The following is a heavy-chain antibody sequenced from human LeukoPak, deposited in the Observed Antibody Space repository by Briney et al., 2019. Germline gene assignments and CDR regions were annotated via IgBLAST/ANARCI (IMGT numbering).Heavy chain of an antibody. Sequence: GGSLRLSCEASGFTFSDYAMNWVRQAPGRGLEWVAVVNGDDSTFYTDSVKGRFTVSRDNSKNTLSLQMNSLRAEDTAVYYCAKLSSGENQWLLSLDVWGQGTTVTVSS. V-gene: IGHV3-23*01. CDR3: AKLSSGENQWLLSLDV. D-gene: IGHD6-19*01. CDR1: GFTFSDYA. J-gene: IGHJ6*02. CDR2: VNGDDST.